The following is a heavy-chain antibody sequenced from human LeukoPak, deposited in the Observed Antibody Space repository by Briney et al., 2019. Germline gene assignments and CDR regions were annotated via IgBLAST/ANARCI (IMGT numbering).Heavy chain of an antibody. Sequence: GGVLQISCKGAGCLFTSNWIGWVRQLPGKGLEWRGIIYPGDSDTRYSPSFQGQVTISADKSITTAYLQWSSLKASDTAMYYCARHGALYCSSTSCYTGYYYYMDVWGKGTTVTVSS. D-gene: IGHD2-2*02. V-gene: IGHV5-51*01. CDR2: IYPGDSDT. CDR1: GCLFTSNW. J-gene: IGHJ6*03. CDR3: ARHGALYCSSTSCYTGYYYYMDV.